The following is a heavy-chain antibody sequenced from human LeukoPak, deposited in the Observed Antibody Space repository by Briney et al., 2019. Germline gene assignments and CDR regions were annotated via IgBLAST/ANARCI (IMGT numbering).Heavy chain of an antibody. CDR2: IYSSGST. V-gene: IGHV4-61*02. Sequence: ASETLSLTCTVSGGSISSGSYYWSWIRQPAGKGLEWIGRIYSSGSTNYNPSLKSRVTISVDTSKNHFSLKLSSVTAADTAVYYCARVVQLWSNWYFDLWGRGTLVTVSS. D-gene: IGHD5-18*01. CDR1: GGSISSGSYY. CDR3: ARVVQLWSNWYFDL. J-gene: IGHJ2*01.